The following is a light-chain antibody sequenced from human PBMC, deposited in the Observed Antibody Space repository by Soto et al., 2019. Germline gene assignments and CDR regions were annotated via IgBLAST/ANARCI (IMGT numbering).Light chain of an antibody. CDR1: QSVSSSY. V-gene: IGKV3-20*01. CDR2: GAS. J-gene: IGKJ5*01. Sequence: EIVLTQSPGTLSLSPGERATLSCRASQSVSSSYLAWYQQKPAQAPRLLIYGASNRASGIPDRFSGSGSGTDFTLTISRLEPEDFAVYYCQQYGSSPPSITFGQGTRLAIK. CDR3: QQYGSSPPSIT.